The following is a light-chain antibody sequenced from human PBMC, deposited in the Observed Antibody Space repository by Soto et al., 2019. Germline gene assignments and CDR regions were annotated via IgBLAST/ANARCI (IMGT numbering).Light chain of an antibody. CDR3: LQDINYPWT. CDR2: GAS. J-gene: IGKJ1*01. CDR1: QGIGNA. Sequence: AIQMAQSPSSLSASVGDRVTISCRASQGIGNALGWYHQKPVKPPKVLIYGASNLQIGVPPRFSGSGSGTDFTLAISSLQPEDSATYYCLQDINYPWTFGQGTKVDIK. V-gene: IGKV1-6*02.